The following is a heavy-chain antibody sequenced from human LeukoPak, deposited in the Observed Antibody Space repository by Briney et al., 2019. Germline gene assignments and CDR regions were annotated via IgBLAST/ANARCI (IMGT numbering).Heavy chain of an antibody. CDR2: INPNSGGT. D-gene: IGHD6-13*01. CDR1: GYTFTGYY. CDR3: ARGAQPSRIAAAGRCRFDP. Sequence: ASVKVSCKASGYTFTGYYMHWVRQAPGQGLEWMGWINPNSGGTNYAQKFQGWVTMTRDTSISTAYMELSRLRSDDTAVYYCARGAQPSRIAAAGRCRFDPWGQGTLVTVSS. J-gene: IGHJ5*02. V-gene: IGHV1-2*04.